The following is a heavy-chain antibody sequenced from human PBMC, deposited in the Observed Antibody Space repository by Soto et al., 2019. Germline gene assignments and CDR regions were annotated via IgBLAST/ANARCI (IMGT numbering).Heavy chain of an antibody. CDR1: GYTFSSNA. CDR3: ARVTYTSGGSPTFAMDV. V-gene: IGHV1-3*01. J-gene: IGHJ6*02. D-gene: IGHD3-10*01. CDR2: INGGNGYT. Sequence: RASVNVSCKASGYTFSSNAIHWVRQAPGQELEWMGWINGGNGYTKYSQNFQDRVTLTRDTSASTTYMELSSLRSEDTAIFYCARVTYTSGGSPTFAMDVWGQGTTVTVSS.